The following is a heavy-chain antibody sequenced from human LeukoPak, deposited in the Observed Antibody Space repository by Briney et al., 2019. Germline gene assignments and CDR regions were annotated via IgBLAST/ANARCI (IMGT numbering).Heavy chain of an antibody. J-gene: IGHJ4*02. CDR2: ISYDGSDK. CDR3: AREVAMTSEY. CDR1: GFSFSIYA. V-gene: IGHV3-30*04. D-gene: IGHD5-12*01. Sequence: GGSLRLSCAASGFSFSIYAMHWVRRAPGKGLEWVAVISYDGSDKDYADSVRGRFTISRDNSKNTLHLQMNSLRPEDTAVYYCAREVAMTSEYWGQGTLVTVSS.